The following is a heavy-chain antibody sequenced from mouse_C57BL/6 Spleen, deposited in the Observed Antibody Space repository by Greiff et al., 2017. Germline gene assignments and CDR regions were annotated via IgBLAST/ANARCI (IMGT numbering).Heavy chain of an antibody. CDR2: IWSGGST. Sequence: VKLMESGPGLVQPSQSLSITCTVSGFSLTSYGVHWVRQPPGKGLEWLGVIWSGGSTDYNAAFISRLSISKDNSKSQVFFKMNSLQADDTAIYYCAKKGSGWYFDVWGTGTTVTVSS. CDR3: AKKGSGWYFDV. CDR1: GFSLTSYG. J-gene: IGHJ1*03. V-gene: IGHV2-4*01. D-gene: IGHD1-1*02.